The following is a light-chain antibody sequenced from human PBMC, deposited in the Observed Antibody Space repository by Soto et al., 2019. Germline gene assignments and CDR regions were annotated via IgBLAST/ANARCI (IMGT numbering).Light chain of an antibody. CDR3: QKYNGARWT. CDR1: QGFSNY. J-gene: IGKJ1*01. Sequence: DIQMTQSPSSLSVSVGDRVTIACWASQGFSNYLAWYQQKPGKVPKLLIYAASSLQSGVPSRFSGSGSGTDFTLTISSLQPEDVATYYCQKYNGARWTFGQGTKVEIK. V-gene: IGKV1-27*01. CDR2: AAS.